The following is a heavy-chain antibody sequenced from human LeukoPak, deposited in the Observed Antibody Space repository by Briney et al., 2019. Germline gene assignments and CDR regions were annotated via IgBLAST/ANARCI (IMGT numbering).Heavy chain of an antibody. CDR1: GGSINSGDYY. CDR2: TYYSGNT. J-gene: IGHJ5*02. CDR3: ARDLSPHGFDP. Sequence: PSETLSLTCTVSGGSINSGDYYWSWIRQPPGKGLEWIGYTYYSGNTYYNPSLKSRVTISLDTSKNQFSLKLSSVTAADTAVYYCARDLSPHGFDPWGQGTLVTVSS. V-gene: IGHV4-30-4*01.